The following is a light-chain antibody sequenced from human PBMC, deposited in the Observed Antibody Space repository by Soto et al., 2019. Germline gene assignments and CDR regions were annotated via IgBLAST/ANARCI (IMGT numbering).Light chain of an antibody. V-gene: IGLV2-14*01. CDR2: EVN. CDR3: SSYTTTNTWV. CDR1: SSDVGAYNY. Sequence: QSALTQPASVSGSPGQSITISCTGSSSDVGAYNYDSWYQQHPDKAPKLMIYEVNDRPSGVSDRFSGSKSGNAASLTISGLQAEDEAHYYCSSYTTTNTWVFGGGTKVTVL. J-gene: IGLJ3*02.